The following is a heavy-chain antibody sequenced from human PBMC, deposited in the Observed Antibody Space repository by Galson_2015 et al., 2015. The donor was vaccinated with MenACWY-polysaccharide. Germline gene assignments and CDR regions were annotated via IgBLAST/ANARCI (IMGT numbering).Heavy chain of an antibody. J-gene: IGHJ4*02. V-gene: IGHV4-4*02. CDR2: ISHRGTT. Sequence: ETLSLTCAVSGASISRSDWWTWVRQPPGKGLEWIGEISHRGTTNYNPSLKSRVTISVDKSKNQFSLKLNSVTAADTAVCYCARKFDYWGQGSLVTVPS. CDR3: ARKFDY. CDR1: GASISRSDW.